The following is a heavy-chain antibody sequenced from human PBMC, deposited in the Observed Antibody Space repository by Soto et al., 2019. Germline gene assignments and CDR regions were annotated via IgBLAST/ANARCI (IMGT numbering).Heavy chain of an antibody. Sequence: GGSLRLSCAASGFTFSSYSMNWVRQAPGKGLEWVSYISSSSSTIYYADAWKGRSTISRDNAKNSLYLQMNSLRDEDTAVYYCASNYYGSGSYYRSIYWGQGTLVPVSS. D-gene: IGHD3-10*01. CDR3: ASNYYGSGSYYRSIY. CDR2: ISSSSSTI. J-gene: IGHJ4*02. CDR1: GFTFSSYS. V-gene: IGHV3-48*02.